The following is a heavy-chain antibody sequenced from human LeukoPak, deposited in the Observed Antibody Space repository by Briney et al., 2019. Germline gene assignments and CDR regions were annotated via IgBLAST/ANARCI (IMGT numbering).Heavy chain of an antibody. CDR2: IYSGGST. Sequence: PGGSLRPSCAASGFTVSSNYMSWVRQAPGKGLEWVSVIYSGGSTYYADSVKGRFTISRDNSKNTLYLQMNSLRAEDTAVYYCASHYSGYGGPTDYWGQGTLVTVSS. D-gene: IGHD5-12*01. CDR3: ASHYSGYGGPTDY. CDR1: GFTVSSNY. J-gene: IGHJ4*02. V-gene: IGHV3-66*04.